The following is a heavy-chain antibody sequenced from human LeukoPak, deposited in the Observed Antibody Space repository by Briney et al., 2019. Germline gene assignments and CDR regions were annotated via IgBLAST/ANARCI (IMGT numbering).Heavy chain of an antibody. CDR1: GFSFSETW. J-gene: IGHJ4*02. Sequence: PGGSLTLSCAASGFSFSETWMSWVRQAPGKGPEWVANIEPDGNDKGCVDSVKGRFTISRDNAKNSLSLEMNSLRVEDTAVYYCARAYYWGQGILVTVSS. D-gene: IGHD2-21*01. CDR3: ARAYY. CDR2: IEPDGNDK. V-gene: IGHV3-7*01.